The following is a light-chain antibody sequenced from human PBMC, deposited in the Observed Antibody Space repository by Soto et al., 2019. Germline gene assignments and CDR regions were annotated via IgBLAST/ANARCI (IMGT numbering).Light chain of an antibody. CDR1: QSVSIN. J-gene: IGKJ2*01. CDR2: GAS. CDR3: QQYNNWPPYT. V-gene: IGKV3-15*01. Sequence: EIVMTQSPATLSVSPGERATLSCRASQSVSINLAWYQQKPGQAPRLLIYGASTRATSIPARFSGSGSGTEFTLTISSLQSEDFAVYYCQQYNNWPPYTFGQGTKLEIK.